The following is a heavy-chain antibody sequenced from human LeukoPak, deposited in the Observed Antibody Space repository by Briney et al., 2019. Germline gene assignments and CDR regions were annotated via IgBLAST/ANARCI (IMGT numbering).Heavy chain of an antibody. J-gene: IGHJ4*02. Sequence: PGGSLRLSCAASGFTFTSHGMHWVRQAPGKGLEWVAVISDDGRTEYYADSVKGRFTISRDNSKNTVSLQMNSLRDDDTAVFYCTKEGATGSRYNFNYWGQGTLVTVSS. D-gene: IGHD2-15*01. CDR3: TKEGATGSRYNFNY. CDR2: ISDDGRTE. CDR1: GFTFTSHG. V-gene: IGHV3-30*18.